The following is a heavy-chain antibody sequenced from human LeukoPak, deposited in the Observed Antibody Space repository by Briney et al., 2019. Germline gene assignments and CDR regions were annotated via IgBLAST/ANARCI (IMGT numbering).Heavy chain of an antibody. Sequence: GGSLRLSCAASGFTFSSYSMNWVRQAPGKGLEWVAVISYDGSNRYYADSVKGRFTISRDNSKNTLYVQLDSLRPEDTAVYFCARSPTLTEVYFQHWGQGTLVTVSS. CDR2: ISYDGSNR. D-gene: IGHD4-11*01. V-gene: IGHV3-30*03. J-gene: IGHJ1*01. CDR3: ARSPTLTEVYFQH. CDR1: GFTFSSYS.